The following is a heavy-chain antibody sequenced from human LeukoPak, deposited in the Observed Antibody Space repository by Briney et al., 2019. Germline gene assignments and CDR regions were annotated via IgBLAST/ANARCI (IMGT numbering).Heavy chain of an antibody. J-gene: IGHJ6*03. CDR3: ARAQLGVAATRGLTPSGGNFYYYYYMDV. D-gene: IGHD2-15*01. CDR2: IYYSGST. V-gene: IGHV4-39*07. CDR1: GGSISSSSYY. Sequence: SETLSLTCTVSGGSISSSSYYWGWIRQPPGKGLEWIGSIYYSGSTYYNPSLKSRVTISVDTSKNQFSLKLSSVTAADTAVYYCARAQLGVAATRGLTPSGGNFYYYYYMDVWGKGTTVTVSS.